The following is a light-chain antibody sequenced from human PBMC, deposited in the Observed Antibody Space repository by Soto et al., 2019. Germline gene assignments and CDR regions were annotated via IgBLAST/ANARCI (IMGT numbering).Light chain of an antibody. Sequence: QSVPTQPPSASGTPGQRVTISCSGSSSNIGSNYVYWYQQLPGTAPKLLIYRNNQRPSGVPDRFSGSKSGTSASLAISGLRSEDEADYYCAAWDDSLSGPVYVFGTGTKVTVL. J-gene: IGLJ1*01. V-gene: IGLV1-47*01. CDR2: RNN. CDR1: SSNIGSNY. CDR3: AAWDDSLSGPVYV.